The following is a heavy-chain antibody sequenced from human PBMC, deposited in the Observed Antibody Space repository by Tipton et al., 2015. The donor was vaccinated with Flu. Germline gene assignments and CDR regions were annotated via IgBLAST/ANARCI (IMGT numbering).Heavy chain of an antibody. D-gene: IGHD3-3*01. Sequence: TLSLTCSVSGGSISSYYWSWIRQPAGKGLEWIGRICTSGSTNYNPSLKSRVTMSVDTSKNQFSLKLSSVTAADTAVYYCARDDSPSLTYYDFWSGPKGVSYYYYGMDVWGQGTTVTVSS. CDR1: GGSISSYY. CDR2: ICTSGST. CDR3: ARDDSPSLTYYDFWSGPKGVSYYYYGMDV. J-gene: IGHJ6*02. V-gene: IGHV4-4*07.